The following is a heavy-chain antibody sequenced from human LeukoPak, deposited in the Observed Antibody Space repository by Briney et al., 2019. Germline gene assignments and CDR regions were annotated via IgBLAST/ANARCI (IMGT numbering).Heavy chain of an antibody. J-gene: IGHJ5*02. CDR1: GYTFSSYA. D-gene: IGHD2-8*01. CDR2: ISGSGST. CDR3: ARIYLKMASAS. V-gene: IGHV3-23*01. Sequence: GGSLRLSCAASGYTFSSYAMSWVRQAPGKGLEWVSAISGSGSTYYADSVKGRFTISRDNSKNTLYLQMNSLRAEDTAVYYCARIYLKMASASWGQGTLVTVSS.